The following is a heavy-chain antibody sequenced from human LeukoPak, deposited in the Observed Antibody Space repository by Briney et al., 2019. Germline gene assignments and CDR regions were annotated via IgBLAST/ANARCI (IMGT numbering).Heavy chain of an antibody. J-gene: IGHJ4*02. CDR2: ISGSGGST. D-gene: IGHD2-2*02. CDR1: GFTFSSYG. V-gene: IGHV3-23*01. CDR3: VKGLYTIDY. Sequence: GGSLRLSCAASGFTFSSYGMSWVRQAPGKGLEWVSAISGSGGSTYYADSVKGRFTISRDNSKNTLYLQMNSLRVDDTAVYYCVKGLYTIDYWGQGTLVTVSS.